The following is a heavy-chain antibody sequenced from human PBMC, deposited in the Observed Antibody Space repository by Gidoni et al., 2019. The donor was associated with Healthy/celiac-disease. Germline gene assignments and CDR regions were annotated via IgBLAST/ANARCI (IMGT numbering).Heavy chain of an antibody. CDR1: GYTFTSYG. CDR3: ARENTAMVTFEEWFDP. CDR2: ISAYNDNT. Sequence: QVQLVQSGAEVKKPGASVKVSCKASGYTFTSYGISWVRQAHGQGLECMGWISAYNDNTNYAQKLQGRVTMTTDTSTSTAYMELRSLRSDDTAVYYCARENTAMVTFEEWFDPWGQGTLVTVSS. J-gene: IGHJ5*02. V-gene: IGHV1-18*04. D-gene: IGHD5-18*01.